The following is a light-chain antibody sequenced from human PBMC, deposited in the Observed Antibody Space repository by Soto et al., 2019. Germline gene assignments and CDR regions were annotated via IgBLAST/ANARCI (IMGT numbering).Light chain of an antibody. CDR2: EVS. J-gene: IGLJ3*02. CDR1: SNDVGAYNY. Sequence: QSVLTQPASVSGSPGQSITISCTGTSNDVGAYNYVSWYQQHPGKAPKLMIYEVSNRPSGVSDRFSGSRSGNTASLTISGLQAEDESDYYCSSYTSSSTWVFGGGTKLTVL. V-gene: IGLV2-14*01. CDR3: SSYTSSSTWV.